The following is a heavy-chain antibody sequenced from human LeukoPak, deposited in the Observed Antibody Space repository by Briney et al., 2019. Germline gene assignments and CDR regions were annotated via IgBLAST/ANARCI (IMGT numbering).Heavy chain of an antibody. V-gene: IGHV4-59*12. J-gene: IGHJ5*02. D-gene: IGHD1-26*01. CDR3: ARWHRVGATEGVWWFDP. CDR2: IYYSGST. Sequence: SETLSLTCTVSGGSISSYYWSWIRQPPGKGLEWIGYIYYSGSTNYNPSLKSRVTISVDTSKNQFSLKLSSVTAADTAVYYCARWHRVGATEGVWWFDPWGQGTLVTVSS. CDR1: GGSISSYY.